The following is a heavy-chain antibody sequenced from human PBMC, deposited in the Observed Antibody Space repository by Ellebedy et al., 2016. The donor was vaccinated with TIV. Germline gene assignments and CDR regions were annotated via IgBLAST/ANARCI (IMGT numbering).Heavy chain of an antibody. J-gene: IGHJ3*02. CDR1: GYTFTSYG. D-gene: IGHD5-24*01. Sequence: ASVKVSXXASGYTFTSYGISWVRQAPGQGLEWMGWISAYNGNTNYAQKLQGRVTITADKSTSTAYMELSSLRSEDTAVYYCARFRGAFDIWGQGTMVTVSS. CDR3: ARFRGAFDI. V-gene: IGHV1-18*01. CDR2: ISAYNGNT.